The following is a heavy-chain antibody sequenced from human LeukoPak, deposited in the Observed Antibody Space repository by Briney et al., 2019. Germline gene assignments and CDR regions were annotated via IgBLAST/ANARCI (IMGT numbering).Heavy chain of an antibody. Sequence: GGSLRLSCAASGFTFSSYSMNWVRQAPGKGLEWVSYISSSSSTIYYAVSVKGRFTISTDNAKNSLYLQMNSLRAEDTAVYYCWKDPWFPPRSLLDYGGQGTLLSVPS. V-gene: IGHV3-48*01. CDR3: WKDPWFPPRSLLDY. D-gene: IGHD3-22*01. J-gene: IGHJ4*02. CDR2: ISSSSSTI. CDR1: GFTFSSYS.